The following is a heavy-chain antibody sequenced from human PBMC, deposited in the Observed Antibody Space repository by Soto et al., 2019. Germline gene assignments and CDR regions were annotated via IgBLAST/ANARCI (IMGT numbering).Heavy chain of an antibody. V-gene: IGHV3-48*03. CDR2: ISVSGNII. Sequence: GGSLRLSCAASGFTFSTYEFNWVRQAPGRGLEWISYISVSGNIIKYADSVKGRFTISRDNAENSLHLHMSSLRVDDTAVYFCVRDIMRASAAASLAYWGQGTQVIVSS. CDR3: VRDIMRASAAASLAY. J-gene: IGHJ4*02. CDR1: GFTFSTYE. D-gene: IGHD6-13*01.